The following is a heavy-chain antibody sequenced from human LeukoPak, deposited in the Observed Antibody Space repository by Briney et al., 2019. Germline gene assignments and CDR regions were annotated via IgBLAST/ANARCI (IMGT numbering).Heavy chain of an antibody. CDR3: ARDGGYTYGIYYYYCMDV. CDR2: IKQDGSEK. J-gene: IGHJ6*03. Sequence: PGGSLRLSCAASGFTFSSYWMTWGRQAPGKGLEWVANIKQDGSEKYYVDSVKGRFTISRDNAKTSLYLQMNSLRAEDTAVYYCARDGGYTYGIYYYYCMDVWGKGTTVTVSS. CDR1: GFTFSSYW. V-gene: IGHV3-7*01. D-gene: IGHD5-18*01.